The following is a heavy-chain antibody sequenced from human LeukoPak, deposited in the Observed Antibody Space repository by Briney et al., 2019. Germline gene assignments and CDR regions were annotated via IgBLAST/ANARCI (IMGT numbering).Heavy chain of an antibody. CDR2: IRYDGGNK. D-gene: IGHD2-2*01. Sequence: PGGSLRLSCAASGFTFSSYGMHWVRQAPGKGLEWVAFIRYDGGNKYYADSVKGRFTISRDNSKNTLYLQMNSLRAEDTAVYYCAKDPLAYCSNTSCRSPLSFDPWGQGTLVTVSS. V-gene: IGHV3-30*02. CDR1: GFTFSSYG. J-gene: IGHJ5*02. CDR3: AKDPLAYCSNTSCRSPLSFDP.